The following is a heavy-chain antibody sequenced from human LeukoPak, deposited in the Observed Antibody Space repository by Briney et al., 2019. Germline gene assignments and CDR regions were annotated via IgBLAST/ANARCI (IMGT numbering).Heavy chain of an antibody. Sequence: GGSLRLSCAASGFTFSSFAMSWVRQAPEKGLEWVSAVSVSGDISYYADSVKGGFTICRDNSKNTLYLQLPGVRAEGSGLYYDAKRSRTVTTIDSWGRGTLVTVSS. D-gene: IGHD4-11*01. J-gene: IGHJ4*02. CDR3: AKRSRTVTTIDS. CDR2: VSVSGDIS. V-gene: IGHV3-23*01. CDR1: GFTFSSFA.